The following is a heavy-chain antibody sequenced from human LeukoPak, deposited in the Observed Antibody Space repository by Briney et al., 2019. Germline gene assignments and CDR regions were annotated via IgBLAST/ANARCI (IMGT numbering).Heavy chain of an antibody. D-gene: IGHD3-16*01. CDR2: ISSTSTYI. V-gene: IGHV3-21*01. J-gene: IGHJ4*02. Sequence: GGSLRLSCAASGFTFSSYSINWVRQAPGTGLEWVSSISSTSTYITYADSVKGRFTISRDNANNSMYLQMGSLRAEDTAVYYCARDPPSRGTRYFDYWGQGTLVTVSS. CDR1: GFTFSSYS. CDR3: ARDPPSRGTRYFDY.